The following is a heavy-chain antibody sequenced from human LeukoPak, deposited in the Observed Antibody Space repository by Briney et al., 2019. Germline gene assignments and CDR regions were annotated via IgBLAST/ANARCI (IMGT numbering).Heavy chain of an antibody. V-gene: IGHV6-1*01. CDR3: ARDRSIAAPDYYYYGMDV. D-gene: IGHD6-6*01. J-gene: IGHJ6*02. CDR1: GDSFSSNSAA. CDR2: TYYRSKLYN. Sequence: SQTLSLTCALSGDSFSSNSAAWNWLRQSPSRGLEWLGRTYYRSKLYNDYAVSVKSLITINPDTSKNQFSLQLNSVTPEDTAVYYCARDRSIAAPDYYYYGMDVWGQGTTVTVSS.